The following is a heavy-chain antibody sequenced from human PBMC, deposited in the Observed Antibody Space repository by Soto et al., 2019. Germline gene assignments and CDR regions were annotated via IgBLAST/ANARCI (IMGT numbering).Heavy chain of an antibody. Sequence: GASVKVSCKASGYTFTSYDINWVRQATGQGLEWMGWMNPNSGNTGYAQKFQGRVTMTRNTSISTAYMELSSLRSEDTAVYYCARGLFGLDYPDPNWFDPWGQGTLVT. J-gene: IGHJ5*02. D-gene: IGHD3-16*01. V-gene: IGHV1-8*01. CDR3: ARGLFGLDYPDPNWFDP. CDR2: MNPNSGNT. CDR1: GYTFTSYD.